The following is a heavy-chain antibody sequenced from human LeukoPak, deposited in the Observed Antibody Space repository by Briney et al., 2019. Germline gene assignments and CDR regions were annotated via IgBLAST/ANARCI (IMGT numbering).Heavy chain of an antibody. CDR2: ISSSSSTI. Sequence: GGSLRLSCAASGFTFSSYSMNWVRQAPGKELEWVSYISSSSSTIYYADSVKGRFTISRDNAKNSLYLQMNSLRAEDTAVYYCARDSYDILTGYYNLRHFDYWGQGTLVTVSS. V-gene: IGHV3-48*01. CDR3: ARDSYDILTGYYNLRHFDY. J-gene: IGHJ4*02. CDR1: GFTFSSYS. D-gene: IGHD3-9*01.